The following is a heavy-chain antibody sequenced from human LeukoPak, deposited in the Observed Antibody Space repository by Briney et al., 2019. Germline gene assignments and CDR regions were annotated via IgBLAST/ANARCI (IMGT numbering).Heavy chain of an antibody. J-gene: IGHJ4*02. CDR3: ASAYCTTTYCYIDY. D-gene: IGHD2-2*02. CDR1: GGSISSGGYY. V-gene: IGHV4-31*03. CDR2: ICYSGST. Sequence: SQTLSLTCTVSGGSISSGGYYWNWIRQHPGKGLEWIGYICYSGSTCYNPSLQSRVTISVDTSKNQFSLKLRSVTAADTAVYYCASAYCTTTYCYIDYWGQGTLVTVSS.